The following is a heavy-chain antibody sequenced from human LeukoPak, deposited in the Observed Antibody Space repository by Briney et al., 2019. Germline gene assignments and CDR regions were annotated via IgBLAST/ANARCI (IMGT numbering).Heavy chain of an antibody. J-gene: IGHJ5*02. CDR2: IYYSGST. V-gene: IGHV4-59*08. Sequence: SETLSLTCTVSGGSISSYYWSWIRQPPGKGLEWIGYIYYSGSTNYNPSLKSRVTISVDTSKNQFSLKLSSVTAADTAVYYCASLHGYGSGRPWSQGTLVTVSS. CDR3: ASLHGYGSGRP. CDR1: GGSISSYY. D-gene: IGHD3-10*01.